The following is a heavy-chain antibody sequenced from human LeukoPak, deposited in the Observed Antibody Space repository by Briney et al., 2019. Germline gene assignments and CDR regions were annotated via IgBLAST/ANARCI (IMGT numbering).Heavy chain of an antibody. CDR3: ARGIGSTVFFDH. J-gene: IGHJ4*02. V-gene: IGHV3-53*01. CDR2: MYSGGNT. D-gene: IGHD4-11*01. Sequence: GGSLRLSCAASGLTVSSNYMGWVGPAPGRGLEWVSVMYSGGNTYYADSVKGRFTISRDKSKYTLYLQMNSLRAEDTAVYYCARGIGSTVFFDHWGQGTLVTVSS. CDR1: GLTVSSNY.